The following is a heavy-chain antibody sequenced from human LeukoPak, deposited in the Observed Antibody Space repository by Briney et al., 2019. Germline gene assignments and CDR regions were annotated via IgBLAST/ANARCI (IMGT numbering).Heavy chain of an antibody. CDR1: GGSFSGYY. J-gene: IGHJ6*02. D-gene: IGHD2-2*01. Sequence: PSETLSLTCAVYGGSFSGYYWSWIRQPPGKGLEWIGEINHSGSTNYNPSLKSRVTISVDTSKNQFSLKLSSVTAADTAVYYCARGRTVVVPAASPYYYYYYGMDVWGQGTTVTVS. CDR3: ARGRTVVVPAASPYYYYYYGMDV. CDR2: INHSGST. V-gene: IGHV4-34*01.